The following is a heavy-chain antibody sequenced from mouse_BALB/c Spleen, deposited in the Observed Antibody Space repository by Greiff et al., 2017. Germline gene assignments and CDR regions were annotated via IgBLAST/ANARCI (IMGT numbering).Heavy chain of an antibody. CDR1: GYTFTSYW. J-gene: IGHJ3*01. V-gene: IGHV1S81*02. Sequence: QVQLQQSGAELVKPGASVKLSCKASGYTFTSYWMHWVKQRPGQGLEWIGEINPSNGRTNYNEKFKSKATLTVDKSSSTAYMQLSSLTSEDSAVYYCATYGYDWFAYWGQGTLVTVSA. D-gene: IGHD2-2*01. CDR2: INPSNGRT. CDR3: ATYGYDWFAY.